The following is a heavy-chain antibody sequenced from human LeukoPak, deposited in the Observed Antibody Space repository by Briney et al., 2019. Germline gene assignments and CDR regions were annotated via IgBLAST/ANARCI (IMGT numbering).Heavy chain of an antibody. CDR2: IYTSGST. Sequence: SETLSLTCTASGGSISSYYWSWIRQPAGKGLEWIGRIYTSGSTNYNPSLKSRVTMSVDTSKNQFSLKLSSVTAADTAVYYCARDKSLTMIGNWFDPWGQGTLVTVSS. J-gene: IGHJ5*02. CDR1: GGSISSYY. CDR3: ARDKSLTMIGNWFDP. D-gene: IGHD3-22*01. V-gene: IGHV4-4*07.